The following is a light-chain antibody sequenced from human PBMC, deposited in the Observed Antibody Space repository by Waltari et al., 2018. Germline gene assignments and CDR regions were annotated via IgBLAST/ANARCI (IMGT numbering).Light chain of an antibody. V-gene: IGLV3-19*01. CDR3: HSRDASGVAGS. Sequence: SSELTPDPAVSVAMGRAARITCQGHSLGSYYASWHQQRPGQAPILVKYDKNNRPSGAPDRFSGSSSHNTGSLTITGAQAEDEASYYCHSRDASGVAGSFGGGTKLTVL. J-gene: IGLJ2*01. CDR2: DKN. CDR1: SLGSYY.